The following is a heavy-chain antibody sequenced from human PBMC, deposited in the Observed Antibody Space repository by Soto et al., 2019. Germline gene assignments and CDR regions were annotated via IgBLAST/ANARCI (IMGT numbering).Heavy chain of an antibody. CDR1: GYSFTSLD. Sequence: QVQLVQSGAEVREPGASVKVSCKASGYSFTSLDIYWVRQTTGQGLEWMGWMQPSSGRTGYAQKFQGRVTMTRDTSINTAYMELSSLTSDDTAFYYCARGVTAGVDYWGQGTLVTVSS. V-gene: IGHV1-8*01. CDR2: MQPSSGRT. D-gene: IGHD1-26*01. CDR3: ARGVTAGVDY. J-gene: IGHJ4*02.